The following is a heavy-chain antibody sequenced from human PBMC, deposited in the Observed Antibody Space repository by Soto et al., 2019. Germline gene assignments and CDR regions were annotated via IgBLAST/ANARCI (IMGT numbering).Heavy chain of an antibody. Sequence: QVQLVQSGAEVKKPGSSVKVSCKASGGTFSSYAISWVRQAPGQGLEWMGGIIPIFGTANYAQKFQGRVTSTADKSTSTAYMELSSLRSEDTAVYYCARDPRHYDILTGYSSWGQGTLVTVSS. CDR3: ARDPRHYDILTGYSS. D-gene: IGHD3-9*01. V-gene: IGHV1-69*06. J-gene: IGHJ4*02. CDR1: GGTFSSYA. CDR2: IIPIFGTA.